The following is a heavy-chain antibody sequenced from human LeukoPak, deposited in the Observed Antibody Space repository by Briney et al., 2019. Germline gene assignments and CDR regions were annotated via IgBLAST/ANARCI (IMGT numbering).Heavy chain of an antibody. J-gene: IGHJ5*02. CDR3: ARLVDYYDSSGYVSP. D-gene: IGHD3-22*01. CDR2: IYYSGST. Sequence: SETLSLTCTVSGGSLSSSSYYWGWIRQPPGTGLEWLGSIYYSGSTYYNPSLKSRVTISVDTSKNQFSLKLSSVTAADTAVYYCARLVDYYDSSGYVSPWGQGTLVTVSS. V-gene: IGHV4-39*01. CDR1: GGSLSSSSYY.